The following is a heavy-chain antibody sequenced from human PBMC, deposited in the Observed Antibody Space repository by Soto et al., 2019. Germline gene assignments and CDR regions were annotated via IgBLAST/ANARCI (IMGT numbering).Heavy chain of an antibody. D-gene: IGHD2-21*01. CDR1: GGSISSSSSF. CDR3: ARHYCGGGHCTGYFDP. J-gene: IGHJ4*02. V-gene: IGHV4-39*01. CDR2: FYNSGST. Sequence: SETLSLTCTISGGSISSSSSFWAWIRQPPGKGLEWIGTFYNSGSTYYNPSLESRVTISVDTSKNQFSLNMNSVTAADTAVYHCARHYCGGGHCTGYFDPWGQGTLVTVSS.